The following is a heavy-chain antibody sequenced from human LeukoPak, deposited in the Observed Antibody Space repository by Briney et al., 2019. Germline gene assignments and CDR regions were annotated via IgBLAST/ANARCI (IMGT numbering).Heavy chain of an antibody. D-gene: IGHD5-18*01. CDR1: GFTFSSYA. Sequence: GGSLRLSCAASGFTFSSYAMSWVRQAPGKGLEWVSAISGSGGSTYYADSVKGRFTISRDNAKNTLYLQMNSLRAEDTAVYYRARGVLGSYGQHYYYYYMDVWGKGTTVTISS. CDR3: ARGVLGSYGQHYYYYYMDV. V-gene: IGHV3-23*01. CDR2: ISGSGGST. J-gene: IGHJ6*03.